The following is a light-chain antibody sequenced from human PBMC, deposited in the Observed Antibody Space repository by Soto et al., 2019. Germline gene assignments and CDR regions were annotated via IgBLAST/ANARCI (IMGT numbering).Light chain of an antibody. CDR2: AAS. J-gene: IGKJ5*01. CDR3: QHADSFPLIT. V-gene: IGKV1-12*01. Sequence: IQMTHSPSSVSASVGDRVTITCXFSEDISTWLAWYQQKPGKAPKLLIYAASSLQSGVPSRFSGSGSGTDFTLTISSLQPEDFATYYCQHADSFPLITFCQGTRLEIK. CDR1: EDISTW.